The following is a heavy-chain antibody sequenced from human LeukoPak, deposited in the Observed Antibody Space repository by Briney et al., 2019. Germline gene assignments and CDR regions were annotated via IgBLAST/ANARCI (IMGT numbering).Heavy chain of an antibody. J-gene: IGHJ6*03. D-gene: IGHD2-21*02. Sequence: PGGSLRLSCAASGFTFDDHGMSWVRQAPGKGLEWVSGINWNGGSTGYADSVKGRFTISRDNAKNSLYLQMNSLRAEDTALYYCARALRGDGDYDYYYMDVWGKGTTVTISS. V-gene: IGHV3-20*04. CDR2: INWNGGST. CDR3: ARALRGDGDYDYYYMDV. CDR1: GFTFDDHG.